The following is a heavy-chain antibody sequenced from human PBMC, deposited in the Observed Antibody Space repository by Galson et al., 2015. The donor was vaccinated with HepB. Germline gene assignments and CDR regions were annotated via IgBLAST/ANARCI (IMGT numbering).Heavy chain of an antibody. CDR3: AKDYRYYAY. CDR2: ISGRDGSA. Sequence: SLRLSCAASGFTLSNYVMTWVRQAPGKGLEWVSAISGRDGSAYYADSVKGRFNMSRDDSKNTLYLQMNSLRGEDTAVYYCAKDYRYYAYWGQGTLVTVSS. D-gene: IGHD2/OR15-2a*01. V-gene: IGHV3-23*01. J-gene: IGHJ4*02. CDR1: GFTLSNYV.